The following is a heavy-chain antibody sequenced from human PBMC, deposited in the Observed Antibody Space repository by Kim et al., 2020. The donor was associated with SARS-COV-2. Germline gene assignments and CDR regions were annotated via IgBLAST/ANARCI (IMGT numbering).Heavy chain of an antibody. CDR1: GGSISSSSYY. CDR2: IYYSGST. Sequence: SETLSLTCTVSGGSISSSSYYWGWIRQPPGKGLEWIGSIYYSGSTYYNPSLKSRVTISVDTSKNQFSLKLSSVTAADTAVYYCARQGPGGSNPFDYWGQGTLVTVSS. V-gene: IGHV4-39*01. CDR3: ARQGPGGSNPFDY. D-gene: IGHD1-26*01. J-gene: IGHJ4*02.